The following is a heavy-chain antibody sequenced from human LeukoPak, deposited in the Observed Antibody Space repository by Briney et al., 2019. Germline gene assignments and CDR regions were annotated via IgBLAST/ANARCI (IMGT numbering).Heavy chain of an antibody. CDR2: INSDGSNT. CDR3: ARLGGDPPT. CDR1: GFTFSSYW. J-gene: IGHJ4*02. V-gene: IGHV3-74*01. D-gene: IGHD3-16*01. Sequence: GGSLRLSCAASGFTFSSYWMHWVRQAPGKGLVWVSRINSDGSNTAYADSVKGRFTISRDNARNMLYLQVNSLRVEDTAIYYCARLGGDPPTWGQGALVTVSS.